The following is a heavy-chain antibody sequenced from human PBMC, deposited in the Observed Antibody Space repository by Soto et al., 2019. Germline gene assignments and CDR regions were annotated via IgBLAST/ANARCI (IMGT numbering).Heavy chain of an antibody. J-gene: IGHJ6*03. V-gene: IGHV3-33*01. CDR1: GFTFSSYG. CDR3: ARGGTVTTVFGYYYMDV. Sequence: GGSLRLSCAASGFTFSSYGMHWVRQAPGKGLEWVAVIWYDGSNKYYADSVKGRFTISRDNSKNTLYLQMNSLRAEDTAVYYCARGGTVTTVFGYYYMDVWGKGTTVTVSS. D-gene: IGHD4-17*01. CDR2: IWYDGSNK.